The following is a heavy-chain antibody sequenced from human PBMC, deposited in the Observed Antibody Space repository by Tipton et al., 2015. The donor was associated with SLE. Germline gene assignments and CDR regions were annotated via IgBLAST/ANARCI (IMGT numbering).Heavy chain of an antibody. D-gene: IGHD5-24*01. J-gene: IGHJ4*02. Sequence: TLSLTCTVSGGPIRSHCWSWIRQPPGRGLEWIGEINHGRSTNYNPSLTSRVTISVDTSKNQFTLKLSSVTAADTAVYYCARGDGYNFDYWVQGTLVTVSS. V-gene: IGHV4-34*01. CDR3: ARGDGYNFDY. CDR1: GGPIRSHC. CDR2: INHGRST.